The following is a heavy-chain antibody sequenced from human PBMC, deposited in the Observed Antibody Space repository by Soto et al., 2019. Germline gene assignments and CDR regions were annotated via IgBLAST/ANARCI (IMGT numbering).Heavy chain of an antibody. CDR2: ISYDGSNK. J-gene: IGHJ5*02. CDR1: GFTFSSYG. D-gene: IGHD4-4*01. Sequence: GGSLRLSCAASGFTFSSYGMHWVRQAPGKGLEWVAVISYDGSNKYYADSVKGRFTIPRDNSKNTLYLQMNSLRAEDTAVYYCATDYSTALFDPWGQGTLVTVSS. CDR3: ATDYSTALFDP. V-gene: IGHV3-30*03.